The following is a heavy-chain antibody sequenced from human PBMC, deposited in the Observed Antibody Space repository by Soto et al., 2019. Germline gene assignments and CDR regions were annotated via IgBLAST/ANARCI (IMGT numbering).Heavy chain of an antibody. CDR3: ARESSNYVSDY. D-gene: IGHD4-4*01. CDR1: GFTFSNYG. CDR2: IWYDGSNK. V-gene: IGHV3-33*01. Sequence: GGSLRLSCAASGFTFSNYGMHWVRQAPGKGLEWVAAIWYDGSNKYYADSVKGRFTISRDNSKNTLYLQMNSLRAEDTAVYYCARESSNYVSDYWGQGT. J-gene: IGHJ4*02.